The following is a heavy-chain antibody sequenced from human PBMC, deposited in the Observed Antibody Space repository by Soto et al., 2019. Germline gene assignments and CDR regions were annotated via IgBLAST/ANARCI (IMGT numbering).Heavy chain of an antibody. CDR2: IYYSGST. D-gene: IGHD3-10*01. Sequence: SETLSLTCTVSGGSISSSSYYWGWIRQPPGKGLEWIGSIYYSGSTYYNPSLKSRVTISVDTSKNQFSLKLSSVTAADTAVYYCVRELECGEHRQPFAYWAQGTLDPSP. CDR3: VRELECGEHRQPFAY. V-gene: IGHV4-39*02. J-gene: IGHJ4*02. CDR1: GGSISSSSYY.